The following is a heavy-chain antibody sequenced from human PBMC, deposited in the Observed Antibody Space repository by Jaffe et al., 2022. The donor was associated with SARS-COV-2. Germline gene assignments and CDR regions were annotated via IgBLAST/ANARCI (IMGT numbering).Heavy chain of an antibody. CDR1: GFTFDDYA. CDR2: ISWNSGSI. D-gene: IGHD6-19*01. V-gene: IGHV3-9*01. Sequence: EVQLVESGGGLVQPGRSLRLSCAASGFTFDDYAMHWVRQAPGKGLEWVSGISWNSGSIGYADSVKGRFTISRDNAKNSLYLQMNSLRAEDTALYYCAKDLAVAGIGVNYYYGMDVWGQGTTVTVSS. J-gene: IGHJ6*02. CDR3: AKDLAVAGIGVNYYYGMDV.